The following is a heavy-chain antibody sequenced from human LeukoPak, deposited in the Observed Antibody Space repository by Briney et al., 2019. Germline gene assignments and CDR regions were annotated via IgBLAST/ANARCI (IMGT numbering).Heavy chain of an antibody. J-gene: IGHJ5*01. V-gene: IGHV3-48*01. D-gene: IGHD2-15*01. Sequence: GGSLRLSCAASGFTFSLFSISWVRQAPGKGLEWVSYISTGSDVIYYADSVRGRFSISRDDASNSVSLQMNSRRADDTAVYYCARDVGYCSGGSCYRWFASWGQGTLVTVSS. CDR3: ARDVGYCSGGSCYRWFAS. CDR1: GFTFSLFS. CDR2: ISTGSDVI.